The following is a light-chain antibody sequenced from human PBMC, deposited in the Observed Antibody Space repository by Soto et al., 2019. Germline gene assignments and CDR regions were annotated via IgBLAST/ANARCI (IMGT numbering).Light chain of an antibody. CDR3: QSYDISLSSST. Sequence: QSVLTQPPSVSGAPGQRVTISCTGRSSNIGARQDVHWYQQLPGRAPKLLIYYNDDRPSGVPDRFSASKSGTSASLTITGLQPEDEADYYCQSYDISLSSSTFGGGTKVTVL. CDR1: SSNIGARQD. CDR2: YND. J-gene: IGLJ2*01. V-gene: IGLV1-40*01.